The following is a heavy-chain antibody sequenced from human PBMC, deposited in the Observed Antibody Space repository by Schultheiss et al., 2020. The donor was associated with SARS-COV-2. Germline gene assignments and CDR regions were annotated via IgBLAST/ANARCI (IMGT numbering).Heavy chain of an antibody. V-gene: IGHV4-4*02. D-gene: IGHD3-3*01. Sequence: SETLSLTCAVSGGSISSSNWWSWVRQPPGKGLEWIGEIYHSGSTNYNPSLKSRVTISVDTSKNQFSLKLSSVTAADTAVYYCARDVRDFWSNWFDPWGQGTLVTVSS. CDR3: ARDVRDFWSNWFDP. CDR2: IYHSGST. CDR1: GGSISSSNW. J-gene: IGHJ5*02.